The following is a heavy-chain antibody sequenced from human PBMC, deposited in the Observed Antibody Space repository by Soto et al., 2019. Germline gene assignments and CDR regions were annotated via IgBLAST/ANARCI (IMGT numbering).Heavy chain of an antibody. J-gene: IGHJ6*02. CDR3: ASSLGELSLAYYYYYGMDV. V-gene: IGHV1-69*02. D-gene: IGHD3-16*02. Sequence: SVKVSCKASGGTFSSYTISWVRQAPGQGLEWMGRIIPILGIANYAQKFQGRVTITADKSTSTAYMELSSLRSEDTAVYYCASSLGELSLAYYYYYGMDVWGQGTTVTVSS. CDR2: IIPILGIA. CDR1: GGTFSSYT.